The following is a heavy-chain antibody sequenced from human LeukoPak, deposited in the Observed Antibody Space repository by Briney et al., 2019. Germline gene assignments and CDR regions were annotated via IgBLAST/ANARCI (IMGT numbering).Heavy chain of an antibody. CDR3: AREFGLYCSSTSCAEIPNYYYYGMDV. CDR2: ISYDGSNK. V-gene: IGHV3-30-3*01. CDR1: GFTFSSYA. D-gene: IGHD2-2*01. J-gene: IGHJ6*02. Sequence: GGSLGLSCAASGFTFSSYAMHWVRQAPGKGLEWVAVISYDGSNKYYADSVKGRFTISRDNSKNTLYLQMNSLRAEDTAVYYCAREFGLYCSSTSCAEIPNYYYYGMDVWGQGTTVTVPS.